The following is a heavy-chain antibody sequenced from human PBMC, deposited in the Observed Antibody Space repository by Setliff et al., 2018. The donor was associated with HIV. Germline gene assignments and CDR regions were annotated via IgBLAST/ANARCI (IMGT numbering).Heavy chain of an antibody. V-gene: IGHV1-18*01. D-gene: IGHD7-27*01. CDR1: GYTFTSYG. CDR3: ARIPTGGAFDI. J-gene: IGHJ3*02. CDR2: ISAYNGNT. Sequence: ASVKVSCKASGYTFTSYGISWVRQAPGQVLEWMGWISAYNGNTNYAQKLQGRVTMTTDTSTSTAYMERRSLRSEDTAVYYCARIPTGGAFDIWGQGTVVTVSS.